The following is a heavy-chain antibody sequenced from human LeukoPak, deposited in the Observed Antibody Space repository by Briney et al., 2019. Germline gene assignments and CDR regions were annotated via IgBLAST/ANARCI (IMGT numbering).Heavy chain of an antibody. CDR2: IIPIFGTA. V-gene: IGHV1-69*13. Sequence: SVKVSCKTSGYTFTIYGINWVRQAPGQGLEWMGGIIPIFGTANYAQKFQGRVTITADESTSTAYMELSSLRSEDTAVYYCARPQGSTGTKPQYYYYYGMDVWGQGTTVTVSS. J-gene: IGHJ6*02. CDR3: ARPQGSTGTKPQYYYYYGMDV. D-gene: IGHD1-1*01. CDR1: GYTFTIYG.